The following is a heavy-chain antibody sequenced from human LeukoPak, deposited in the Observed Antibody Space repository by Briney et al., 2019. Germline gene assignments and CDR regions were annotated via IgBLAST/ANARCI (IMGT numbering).Heavy chain of an antibody. Sequence: GGSLRLSCAASGFTFSRYWMTWVRQAPGKGLEWVANINQDGSVKYYVDSVKGRFTISRDNAKNLAYLQMDSLRAEDTAVYYCARIGYSSSSLDYWGQGILVTVSS. CDR2: INQDGSVK. D-gene: IGHD6-13*01. CDR3: ARIGYSSSSLDY. J-gene: IGHJ4*02. V-gene: IGHV3-7*01. CDR1: GFTFSRYW.